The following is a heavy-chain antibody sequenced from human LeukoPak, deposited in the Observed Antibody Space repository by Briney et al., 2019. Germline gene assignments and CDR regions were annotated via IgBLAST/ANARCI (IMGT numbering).Heavy chain of an antibody. CDR2: ISGDGVTT. D-gene: IGHD5-24*01. CDR3: VADGRDGYNIYFHH. V-gene: IGHV3-64D*06. Sequence: GGSLRLSCSASGFTFSISAMHWVRQAPGKGLQYVSVISGDGVTTSYADSVKGRFTVSRDNSKNTVYLQMSSLRAEDTAVYYCVADGRDGYNIYFHHWGQGTLVTVSS. CDR1: GFTFSISA. J-gene: IGHJ1*01.